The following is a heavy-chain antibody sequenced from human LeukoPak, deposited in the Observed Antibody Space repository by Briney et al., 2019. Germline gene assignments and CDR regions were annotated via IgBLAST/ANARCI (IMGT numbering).Heavy chain of an antibody. CDR3: ASRGFYDSSGYYFY. J-gene: IGHJ4*02. CDR2: IYISGST. D-gene: IGHD3-22*01. CDR1: GFTVSSNY. V-gene: IGHV3-53*01. Sequence: GGSLRFSCAASGFTVSSNYMSWVRQAPGQGLEWVSIIYISGSTYYADSVKGRFTISRDNSKNTLYLQMNSLRVEDTAVYYCASRGFYDSSGYYFYWGQGTLVTVSS.